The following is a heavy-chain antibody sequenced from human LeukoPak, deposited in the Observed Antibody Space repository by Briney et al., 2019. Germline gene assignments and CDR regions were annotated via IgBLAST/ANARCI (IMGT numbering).Heavy chain of an antibody. CDR3: AKLGYSSGWFDY. CDR2: NSGSGGST. CDR1: GFTFSSYA. Sequence: GGSLRLSCAASGFTFSSYAMSWVRQAPGKGLEWVSANSGSGGSTYYADSVKGRFTISRDNSKNTLYLQMNSLRAEDTAVYYCAKLGYSSGWFDYWGQGTLVTVSS. J-gene: IGHJ5*01. V-gene: IGHV3-23*01. D-gene: IGHD6-19*01.